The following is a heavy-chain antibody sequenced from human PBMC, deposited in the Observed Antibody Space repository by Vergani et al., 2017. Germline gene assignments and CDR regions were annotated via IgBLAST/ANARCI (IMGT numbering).Heavy chain of an antibody. CDR3: ARNLVQALRYFDWSTNYYGMDV. J-gene: IGHJ6*02. CDR1: GYTFTSYA. Sequence: QVQLVQSGSELKKPGASVKVSCKASGYTFTSYAMNWVRQAPGQGLEWMGWINTNTGNPTYAQGFTGRFVFSLDTSVSTAYLQICSLKAEDTAVYSCARNLVQALRYFDWSTNYYGMDVWGQGTTVTVSS. CDR2: INTNTGNP. D-gene: IGHD3-9*01. V-gene: IGHV7-4-1*01.